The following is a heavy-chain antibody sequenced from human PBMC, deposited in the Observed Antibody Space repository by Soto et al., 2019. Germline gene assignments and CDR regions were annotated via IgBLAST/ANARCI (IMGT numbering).Heavy chain of an antibody. Sequence: SETLSLTCAVYGGSFSGYYWSWIRQPPGKGLEWIGEINHSGSTNYNPSLKSRVTISVDTSNNQFSLKLSSVTAADTAVYYCGRGQAPMHHGSGSHYYYYGMDVWGQGTRLTVSS. CDR1: GGSFSGYY. J-gene: IGHJ6*02. CDR2: INHSGST. CDR3: GRGQAPMHHGSGSHYYYYGMDV. V-gene: IGHV4-34*01. D-gene: IGHD3-10*01.